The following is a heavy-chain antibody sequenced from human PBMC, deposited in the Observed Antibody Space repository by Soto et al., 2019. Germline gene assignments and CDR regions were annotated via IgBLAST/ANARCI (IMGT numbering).Heavy chain of an antibody. CDR2: INHSGST. Sequence: PSETLSLTCTVSGGSISSYYWSWIRQPPGTGLEWIGEINHSGSTNYNPSLKSRVTISVDNSKNALYLQMSSLRAEDTAVYYCGRVNSSSYHFFDYWGQGPLVTVSS. CDR1: GGSISSYY. CDR3: GRVNSSSYHFFDY. V-gene: IGHV4-34*01. J-gene: IGHJ4*02. D-gene: IGHD6-13*01.